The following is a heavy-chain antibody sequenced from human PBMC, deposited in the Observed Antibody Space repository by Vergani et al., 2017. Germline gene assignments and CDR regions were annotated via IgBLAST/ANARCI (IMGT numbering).Heavy chain of an antibody. J-gene: IGHJ6*03. D-gene: IGHD1-26*01. V-gene: IGHV3-30*18. Sequence: QVQLAESGGGRVQPGRSLRLSCAASGFSLSSHDIHWVRQAPGKGLEWVAVISKDGSKKYYADSVKGRFTISRDDSKNTLDLHMNSLRTQDTAVYYCAKAGAVTSGSLQYNFYMDVWGKGTTVTVS. CDR3: AKAGAVTSGSLQYNFYMDV. CDR1: GFSLSSHD. CDR2: ISKDGSKK.